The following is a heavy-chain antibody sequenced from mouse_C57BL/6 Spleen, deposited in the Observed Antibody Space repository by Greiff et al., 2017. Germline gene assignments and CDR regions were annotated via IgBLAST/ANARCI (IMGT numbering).Heavy chain of an antibody. D-gene: IGHD1-1*01. CDR1: GFTFSDYY. CDR3: ARETSYGSSYFDV. J-gene: IGHJ1*03. Sequence: EVKLVESEGGLVQPGSSMKLSCTASGFTFSDYYMAWVRQVPEKGLEWVANINSDGSSTYYLDSLKSRFIISRDNAKNILYLQMSSLKSEDTATYYCARETSYGSSYFDVWGTGTTVTVSS. V-gene: IGHV5-16*01. CDR2: INSDGSST.